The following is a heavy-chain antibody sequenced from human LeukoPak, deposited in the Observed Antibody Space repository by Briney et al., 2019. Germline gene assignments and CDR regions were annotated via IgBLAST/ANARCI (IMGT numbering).Heavy chain of an antibody. CDR3: AREAYSSGWYLDY. Sequence: SETLSLTCTVSGDSISSSNYNWGWVRQSPGKGLEWIGTIYFSGSTYYSPSLRSRVTISVDTSKNQFSLKLSSVTAADTAVYYCAREAYSSGWYLDYWGPGTLVTVSS. J-gene: IGHJ4*02. CDR2: IYFSGST. CDR1: GDSISSSNYN. D-gene: IGHD6-19*01. V-gene: IGHV4-39*07.